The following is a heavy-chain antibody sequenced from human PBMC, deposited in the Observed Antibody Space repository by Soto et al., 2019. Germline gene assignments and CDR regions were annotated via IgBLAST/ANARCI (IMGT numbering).Heavy chain of an antibody. CDR2: ISVKNGDT. V-gene: IGHV1-18*01. CDR3: ARLTTLSSPKYRFYYYMDI. J-gene: IGHJ6*03. CDR1: GYTFSNYG. Sequence: QVQLAQSGPELKKPGASLEVSCRASGYTFSNYGISWVRQVPGQGLEWMAWISVKNGDTNFAQKFQGRLSVTTDTSTSTAYWNLRSLRSDDTAVYYCARLTTLSSPKYRFYYYMDIWGKGTTVTVSS. D-gene: IGHD3-22*01.